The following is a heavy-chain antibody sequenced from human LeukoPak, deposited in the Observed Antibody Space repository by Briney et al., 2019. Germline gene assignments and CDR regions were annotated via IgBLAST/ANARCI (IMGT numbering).Heavy chain of an antibody. J-gene: IGHJ4*02. CDR1: GFTFDDYA. D-gene: IGHD5-18*01. CDR2: ISWNSGNI. CDR3: AKGQAGGYTYGYMVIGDSYFDY. Sequence: GGSLRLSCAASGFTFDDYAMHWVRQAPGKGLEWVSGISWNSGNIGYADSVRGRFTISRDNAKNSLYLQMNRLRAEDTALYYCAKGQAGGYTYGYMVIGDSYFDYWGQGTLVTVSS. V-gene: IGHV3-9*01.